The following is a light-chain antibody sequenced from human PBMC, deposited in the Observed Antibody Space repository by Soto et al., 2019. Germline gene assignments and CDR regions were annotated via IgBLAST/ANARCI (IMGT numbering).Light chain of an antibody. CDR2: GAS. Sequence: EIVLTQSPGTLSLSPGERATLSCRASQSVSGSYLAWYQQKPGQALRLLIYGASSRATGIPDRFSGSGSGTDFTLTISRLEPEDFAVYYCQQYGRSPRGTFGQGTKVEIK. V-gene: IGKV3-20*01. J-gene: IGKJ1*01. CDR1: QSVSGSY. CDR3: QQYGRSPRGT.